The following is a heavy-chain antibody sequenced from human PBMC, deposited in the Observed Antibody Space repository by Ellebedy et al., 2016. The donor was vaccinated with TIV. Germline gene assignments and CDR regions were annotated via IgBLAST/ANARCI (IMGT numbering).Heavy chain of an antibody. Sequence: PGGSLRLSCAASGFTFSSSWMSWVRQAPGKGLAWVGFFRGIPYGGTTEYAASVKGRFTISRDDSKGIAYLQMNSLKTEDTAVYYCARSGRMDVWGQGTTVAVSS. CDR1: GFTFSSSW. CDR3: ARSGRMDV. CDR2: FRGIPYGGTT. V-gene: IGHV3-49*04. D-gene: IGHD6-25*01. J-gene: IGHJ6*02.